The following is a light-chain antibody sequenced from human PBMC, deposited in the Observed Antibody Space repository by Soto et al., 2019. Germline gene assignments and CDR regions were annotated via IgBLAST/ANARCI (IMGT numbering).Light chain of an antibody. CDR1: QSVRSNY. J-gene: IGKJ1*01. CDR3: QQCGSSPWT. V-gene: IGKV3-20*01. Sequence: EIVLTQSPGTLSLSPGARATLSCRASQSVRSNYLAWYLQRPGQAPRLLIYAASTRATGIPDRFSGSGSGTDFTLTISRLEPEDFAVYYCQQCGSSPWTFGQGTKVDIK. CDR2: AAS.